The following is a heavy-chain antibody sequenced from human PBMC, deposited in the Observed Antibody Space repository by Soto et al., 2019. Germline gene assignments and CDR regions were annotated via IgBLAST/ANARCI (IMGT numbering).Heavy chain of an antibody. CDR3: ARGSVDTVYSSGIYEY. Sequence: SEILSLTCAVYGGSFSTYYWSSIRQPPGKGLEWIGEINHSGGTSYNPSLKSRVTISVDTSKSQFSLKLTSVTAADRVVYYCARGSVDTVYSSGIYEYWGKGTPVTVSS. J-gene: IGHJ4*02. CDR1: GGSFSTYY. CDR2: INHSGGT. V-gene: IGHV4-34*01. D-gene: IGHD3-22*01.